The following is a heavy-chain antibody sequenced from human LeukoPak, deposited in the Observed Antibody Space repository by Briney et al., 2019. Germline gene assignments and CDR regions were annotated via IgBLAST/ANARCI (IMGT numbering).Heavy chain of an antibody. CDR2: ISSNGATT. V-gene: IGHV3-64D*06. J-gene: IGHJ4*02. CDR3: ATMTNWGLDY. CDR1: GFTFNRFY. Sequence: TGGSLRLSCSASGFTFNRFYLHWVRQAPGKGLEFVSHISSNGATTYYADSVKGRFTIYRDNSKNTLYLQMSSLRADDTAVYYCATMTNWGLDYWGQGTLVTVSS. D-gene: IGHD7-27*01.